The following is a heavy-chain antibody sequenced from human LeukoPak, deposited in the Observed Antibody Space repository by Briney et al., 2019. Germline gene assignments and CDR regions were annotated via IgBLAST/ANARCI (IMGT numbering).Heavy chain of an antibody. J-gene: IGHJ6*03. CDR1: GYTFTVYY. CDR2: INPNSGGT. CDR3: ARGEGTAGYSSYMDV. Sequence: EAAVKVSCKASGYTFTVYYIHLVRQAPAQGLEWMGRINPNSGGTNYSQNLQGRGTMTRGTSISTAYMELSRLRSDDTAVYYCARGEGTAGYSSYMDVWGKGTTVTISS. D-gene: IGHD6-13*01. V-gene: IGHV1-2*06.